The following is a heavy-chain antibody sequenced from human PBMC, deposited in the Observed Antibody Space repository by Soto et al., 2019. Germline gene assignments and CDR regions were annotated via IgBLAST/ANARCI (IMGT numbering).Heavy chain of an antibody. CDR1: GYTFTSYD. CDR2: MNPNSGNT. Sequence: GASVKVSCKASGYTFTSYDINWVRQATGQGLEWMGWMNPNSGNTGYAQKFQGRVTMTRNTSISTAYMELSSLRSEDTAVYYCAKSMFTELSSSSDYYSYGMDVWGQGTTVTVSS. CDR3: AKSMFTELSSSSDYYSYGMDV. V-gene: IGHV1-8*01. J-gene: IGHJ6*02. D-gene: IGHD6-6*01.